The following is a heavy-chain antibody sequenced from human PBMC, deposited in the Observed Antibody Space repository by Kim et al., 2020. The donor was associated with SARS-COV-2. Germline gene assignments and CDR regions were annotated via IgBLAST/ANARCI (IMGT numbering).Heavy chain of an antibody. V-gene: IGHV3-13*05. CDR3: ARGPPVYYDSSGPLDY. CDR2: IGTAGDP. CDR1: GFTFSSYD. D-gene: IGHD3-22*01. Sequence: GGSLRLSCAASGFTFSSYDMHWVRQATGKGLEWVSAIGTAGDPYYPGSVKGRFTISRENAKNSLYLQMNSLRAGDTAVYYCARGPPVYYDSSGPLDYWGQGTLVTVSS. J-gene: IGHJ4*02.